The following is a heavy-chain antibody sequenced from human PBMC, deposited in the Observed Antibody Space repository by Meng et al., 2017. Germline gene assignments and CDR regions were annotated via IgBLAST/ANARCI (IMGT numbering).Heavy chain of an antibody. CDR2: ISGSGGST. V-gene: IGHV3-23*01. Sequence: GESPKILCAAPGFTFSSHAMSWGRQAPGKGLEWVSAISGSGGSTYYADSVKGRFTISRDNSKNTLYLQMNSLRAEDTAVYYCAKRHENILTGYYQPFDYWGQGTLVTVSS. CDR1: GFTFSSHA. CDR3: AKRHENILTGYYQPFDY. D-gene: IGHD3-9*01. J-gene: IGHJ4*02.